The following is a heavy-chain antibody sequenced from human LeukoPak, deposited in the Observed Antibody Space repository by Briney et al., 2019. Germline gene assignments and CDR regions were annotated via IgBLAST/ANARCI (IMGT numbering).Heavy chain of an antibody. CDR2: INPNSGGT. D-gene: IGHD2-2*01. J-gene: IGHJ4*02. V-gene: IGHV1-2*02. Sequence: APVKVSCKASGYTFTGYYMHWVRQAPGQGLEWMGWINPNSGGTNYAQKFQGRVTMTRDTSISTAYMELSRLGSDDTAVYYCAREGGNCSSTSCYLDYWGQGTLVTVSS. CDR1: GYTFTGYY. CDR3: AREGGNCSSTSCYLDY.